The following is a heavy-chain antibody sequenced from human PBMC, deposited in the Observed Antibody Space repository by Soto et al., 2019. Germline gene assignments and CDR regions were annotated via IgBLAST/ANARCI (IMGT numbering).Heavy chain of an antibody. CDR2: IDWDDDK. Sequence: SGPTLVNPTQTLTLTCTFSGFSLSTSGMCVIWIRQPPGKALEWLARIDWDDDKYYSTSLKTRLTISKDTSKNQVVLTMTNMDPVDTATYYCARARVPVAGTRIGMDVWGQGTTVTVS. CDR3: ARARVPVAGTRIGMDV. V-gene: IGHV2-70*11. J-gene: IGHJ6*02. D-gene: IGHD6-19*01. CDR1: GFSLSTSGMC.